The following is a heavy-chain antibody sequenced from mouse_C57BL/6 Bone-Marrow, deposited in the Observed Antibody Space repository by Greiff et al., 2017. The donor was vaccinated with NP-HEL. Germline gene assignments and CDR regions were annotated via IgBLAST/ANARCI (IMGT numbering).Heavy chain of an antibody. Sequence: EVQRVESGGGLVKPGGSLKLSCAASGFSFSSYTMSWVRQTPEKRLEWVATISGGGGNTYYPDSVKGRFTISRDNAKNTLYLQMSSLRSEDTALYYCARHDYDYDGGFAYWGQGTLVTVSA. V-gene: IGHV5-9*01. CDR3: ARHDYDYDGGFAY. CDR1: GFSFSSYT. CDR2: ISGGGGNT. D-gene: IGHD2-4*01. J-gene: IGHJ3*01.